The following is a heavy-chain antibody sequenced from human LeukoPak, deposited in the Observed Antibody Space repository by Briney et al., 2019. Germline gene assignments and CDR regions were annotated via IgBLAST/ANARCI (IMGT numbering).Heavy chain of an antibody. J-gene: IGHJ4*02. Sequence: ASVKVSFKASGYIYTSYGLNWVRQAPGQGLEWMGWISAYNGNTKYAQKLQGRVTMTTDTSTSTAHMERRSLRTDDTAVYYCTRGPEWFGVNVDYWGQGTLVTVSS. CDR1: GYIYTSYG. CDR2: ISAYNGNT. CDR3: TRGPEWFGVNVDY. V-gene: IGHV1-18*01. D-gene: IGHD3-10*01.